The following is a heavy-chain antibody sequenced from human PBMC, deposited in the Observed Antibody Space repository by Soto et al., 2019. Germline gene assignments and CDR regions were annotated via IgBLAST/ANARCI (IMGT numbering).Heavy chain of an antibody. D-gene: IGHD5-18*01. CDR2: IDYSGST. CDR3: ARRDSGYIHGPPHYYYGLDV. CDR1: GGSISSGGYY. V-gene: IGHV4-31*03. J-gene: IGHJ6*02. Sequence: QVQLQESGPGLVKPSQTLSLTCSVSGGSISSGGYYWCWVRQHPGKGLEGIGYIDYSGSTNYNPSLKSRLSMSVDTSKNHFSLQLTSVTAADTAVYYCARRDSGYIHGPPHYYYGLDVWGQGTTVTVSS.